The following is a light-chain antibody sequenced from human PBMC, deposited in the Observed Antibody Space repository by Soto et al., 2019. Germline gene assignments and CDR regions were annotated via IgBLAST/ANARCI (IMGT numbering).Light chain of an antibody. V-gene: IGKV1-6*01. J-gene: IGKJ1*01. Sequence: ASQVTQSASSLSVSVGDRVTITCRASQGIRDELGWYQQKAGKAPNLLISAASRLQSGVPSRFSGRGSGTDFTLTISSLQPEDFATYYCQQYESYSWTFGQGTKV. CDR2: AAS. CDR3: QQYESYSWT. CDR1: QGIRDE.